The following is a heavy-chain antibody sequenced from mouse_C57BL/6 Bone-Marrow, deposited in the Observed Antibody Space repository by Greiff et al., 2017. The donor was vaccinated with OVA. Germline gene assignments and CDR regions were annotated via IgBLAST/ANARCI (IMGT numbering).Heavy chain of an antibody. D-gene: IGHD1-1*01. CDR3: ARAYYYGSSYYFDY. CDR2: ISNLAYSI. Sequence: EVQLVESGGGLVQPGGSLKLSCAASGFTFSDYGMAWVRQAPRKGPEWVAFISNLAYSIYYADTVTGRFTISRENAKNTLYLEMSSLRSEDTAMYYCARAYYYGSSYYFDYWGQGTTLTVSS. V-gene: IGHV5-15*01. CDR1: GFTFSDYG. J-gene: IGHJ2*01.